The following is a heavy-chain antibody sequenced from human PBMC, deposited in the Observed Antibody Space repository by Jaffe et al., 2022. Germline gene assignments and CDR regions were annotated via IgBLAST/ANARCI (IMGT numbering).Heavy chain of an antibody. CDR3: ARIRYKWKEWDAFDF. D-gene: IGHD1-20*01. J-gene: IGHJ3*01. CDR1: GFSLTTSGMC. V-gene: IGHV2-70*20. Sequence: QVTLRESGPALVKPTQTLTLTCTFSGFSLTTSGMCVSWVRQSPGKALEWLALIDWEDDKYYTTSLKTRLTISKDTSKNQVVLTMTNMDPVDTATYYCARIRYKWKEWDAFDFWGQGTRVTVSS. CDR2: IDWEDDK.